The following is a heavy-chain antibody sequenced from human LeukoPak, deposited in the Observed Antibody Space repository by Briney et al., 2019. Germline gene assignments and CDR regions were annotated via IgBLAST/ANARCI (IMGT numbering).Heavy chain of an antibody. CDR3: AKDPGPIYYGSGSLDP. Sequence: GGSLRLSCAASGFTFSSYEMNWVRQAPGKGLEWVSYISSSGSTIYYADSVKGRFTISRDNAKNSLYLQMNSLRAEDTAVYYCAKDPGPIYYGSGSLDPWGQGTLVTVSS. D-gene: IGHD3-10*01. CDR2: ISSSGSTI. CDR1: GFTFSSYE. J-gene: IGHJ5*02. V-gene: IGHV3-48*03.